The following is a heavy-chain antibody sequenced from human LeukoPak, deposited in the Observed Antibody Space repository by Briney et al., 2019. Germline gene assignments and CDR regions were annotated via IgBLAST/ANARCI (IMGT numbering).Heavy chain of an antibody. V-gene: IGHV3-15*01. CDR2: VNSRADDGTT. J-gene: IGHJ3*02. D-gene: IGHD3-10*01. CDR1: GFSFTNTW. Sequence: GGSLRLSCEASGFSFTNTWMSWVRQAPGKGLEWVCRVNSRADDGTTDYAAPVQGRFTISRDDSKNTLSLQMNSLKTEDTAVYYCATEGGSGSYYGDDAFDMWGQGTMVTVSS. CDR3: ATEGGSGSYYGDDAFDM.